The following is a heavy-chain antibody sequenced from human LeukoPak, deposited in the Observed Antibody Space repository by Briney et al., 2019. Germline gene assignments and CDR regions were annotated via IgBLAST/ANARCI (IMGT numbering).Heavy chain of an antibody. CDR1: GGTFSSYT. CDR2: IFPILGIA. V-gene: IGHV1-69*02. J-gene: IGHJ4*02. Sequence: SVKVSCKASGGTFSSYTISWVRRAPGQGLEWMERIFPILGIANYAQKFQGRVTTTADKSTSTAYMELSSLRSEDTAVYYCARAPRDGYRGGYYFDHWGQGTLVTVSS. D-gene: IGHD5-24*01. CDR3: ARAPRDGYRGGYYFDH.